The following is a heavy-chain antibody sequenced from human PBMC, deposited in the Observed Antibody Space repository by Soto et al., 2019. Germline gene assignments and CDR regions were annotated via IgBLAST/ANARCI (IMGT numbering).Heavy chain of an antibody. Sequence: PGESLKSSCNGSGYSLTSYWISWLRQMPGKGLEWMGRIDPSASYTTYSPSFQGHVTISADKSISTAYLQWSSLKASDTVMYYSARHLDDVDTAMNGMDVWGQGTTVTVSS. J-gene: IGHJ6*02. V-gene: IGHV5-10-1*01. CDR1: GYSLTSYW. CDR2: IDPSASYT. D-gene: IGHD5-18*01. CDR3: ARHLDDVDTAMNGMDV.